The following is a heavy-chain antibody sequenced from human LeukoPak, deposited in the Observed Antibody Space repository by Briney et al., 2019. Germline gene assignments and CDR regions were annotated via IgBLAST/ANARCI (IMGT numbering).Heavy chain of an antibody. J-gene: IGHJ4*02. CDR3: AALARDY. CDR1: GFIVSSTY. V-gene: IGHV3-53*01. D-gene: IGHD3-3*02. CDR2: IHNDGST. Sequence: GGSMRLSCAVSGFIVSSTYMTWVRKAPGKGLEWVSVIHNDGSTYHADSVKGRFTIYRDNSKNTLYLQMNSLRVEDTAAYYCAALARDYWGQGTLVTVSS.